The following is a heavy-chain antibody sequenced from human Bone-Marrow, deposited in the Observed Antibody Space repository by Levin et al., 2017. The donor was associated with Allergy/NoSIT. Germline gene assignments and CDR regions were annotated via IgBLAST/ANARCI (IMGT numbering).Heavy chain of an antibody. D-gene: IGHD2-8*02. CDR3: ARGIIGDVRVAHKEAFDI. CDR2: ISSSGSDM. CDR1: GFTFSIYS. V-gene: IGHV3-21*01. Sequence: GESLKISCTVSGFTFSIYSKNWVRQAPGKGLEWVSSISSSGSDMYYVDSVRGRFTIPRDNAKNSLTLQMNSLRAEDTAVYYCARGIIGDVRVAHKEAFDIWGQGTMVSVSS. J-gene: IGHJ3*02.